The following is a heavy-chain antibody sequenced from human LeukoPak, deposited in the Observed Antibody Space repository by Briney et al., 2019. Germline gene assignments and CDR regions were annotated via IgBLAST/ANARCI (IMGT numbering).Heavy chain of an antibody. CDR1: GGSISSYY. Sequence: SETLSLTCTVSGGSISSYYWSWIRQPAGKGLEWIGRIYTSGSTNYNPSLKSRVTMSVDTSKNQFSLKLSSVTAADTAVYYCAGVGGILTGYYYFDYWGQGTLVTVSS. CDR2: IYTSGST. CDR3: AGVGGILTGYYYFDY. D-gene: IGHD3-9*01. V-gene: IGHV4-4*07. J-gene: IGHJ4*02.